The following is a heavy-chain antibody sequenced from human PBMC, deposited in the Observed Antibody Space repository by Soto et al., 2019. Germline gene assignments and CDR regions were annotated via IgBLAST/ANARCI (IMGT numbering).Heavy chain of an antibody. D-gene: IGHD6-25*01. J-gene: IGHJ4*02. CDR1: RLISGSYG. V-gene: IGHV3-33*01. CDR2: YXHPGGXK. Sequence: PXXSLRLSCAVSRLISGSYGMHWVRQTPGKGLEWVAVYXHPGGXKYYADYVKGXXTVSRDNXXNTVYLQMDCLRVEDTAVYHCARDPGNDAAIDYWGQGTLVTVSS. CDR3: ARDPGNDAAIDY.